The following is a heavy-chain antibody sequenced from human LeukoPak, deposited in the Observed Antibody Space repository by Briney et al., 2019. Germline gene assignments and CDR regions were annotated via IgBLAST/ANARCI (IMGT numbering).Heavy chain of an antibody. CDR3: ARLIVVTTLYYFDY. CDR2: IYYSGST. V-gene: IGHV4-31*03. D-gene: IGHD3-22*01. Sequence: SETLSLTCTVSGGSISSGGYYWSWIRQPPGKGLEWIGYIYYSGSTDYNSSLKSRVNISVDTSKNQFSLQLSSVTAADTAVYYCARLIVVTTLYYFDYWGQGTLVTVSS. CDR1: GGSISSGGYY. J-gene: IGHJ4*02.